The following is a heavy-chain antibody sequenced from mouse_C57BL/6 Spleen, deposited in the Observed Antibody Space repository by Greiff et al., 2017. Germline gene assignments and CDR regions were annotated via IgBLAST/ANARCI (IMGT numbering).Heavy chain of an antibody. CDR2: MRNKANGDST. CDR3: ARLDYYGSSCFDY. J-gene: IGHJ2*01. D-gene: IGHD1-1*01. Sequence: EVKLVESGGGLVQPGGSLSLSCAASGFTFTDYYLSWFRHPPEKALVGLGFMRNKANGDSTEYSASVKGRFTISRDNSQSILYLQMNALRAEDSATYYCARLDYYGSSCFDYWGQGTTLTVSA. V-gene: IGHV7-3*01. CDR1: GFTFTDYY.